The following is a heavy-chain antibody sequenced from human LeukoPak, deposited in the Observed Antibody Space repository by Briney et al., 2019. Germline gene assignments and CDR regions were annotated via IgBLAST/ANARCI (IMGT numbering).Heavy chain of an antibody. CDR1: GGSISSYY. J-gene: IGHJ5*02. Sequence: SETLSLTCTVSGGSISSYYWSWIRRRPGKGLEWIGYIYYSGSTKYNPSLKSRVTISVDMSKNQFSLKLSSVTAADTAVYYCARGGPVGSWFDPWGQGTLVSVSS. CDR2: IYYSGST. D-gene: IGHD1-26*01. CDR3: ARGGPVGSWFDP. V-gene: IGHV4-59*01.